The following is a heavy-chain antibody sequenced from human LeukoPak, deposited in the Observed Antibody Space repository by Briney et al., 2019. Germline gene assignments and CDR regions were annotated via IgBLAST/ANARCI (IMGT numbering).Heavy chain of an antibody. Sequence: GGTLRLSCAASGFTVSNAWMNWAGQDPGKGLEWVSSIKSKTDGATTDYAAPVKGRFTISTDDSKNMLYLQMNSLKTEDTAVYYCTTGKVIWGQGTLVTVSS. D-gene: IGHD2/OR15-2a*01. J-gene: IGHJ4*02. V-gene: IGHV3-15*01. CDR1: GFTVSNAW. CDR2: IKSKTDGATT. CDR3: TTGKVI.